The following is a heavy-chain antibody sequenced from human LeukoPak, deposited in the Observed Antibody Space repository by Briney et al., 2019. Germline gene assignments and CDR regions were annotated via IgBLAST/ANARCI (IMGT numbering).Heavy chain of an antibody. CDR3: ARNRYSYRSGNYGVPHWFDP. CDR2: IFYSGST. J-gene: IGHJ5*02. CDR1: GGSISSSSYY. D-gene: IGHD3-10*01. V-gene: IGHV4-39*01. Sequence: SETLSLTCTVSGGSISSSSYYWGWIRQPPGKGLEWIGTIFYSGSTYYNPSLKNRVTISVATSKNQFSLKLSSVTAADTAVYYCARNRYSYRSGNYGVPHWFDPWGQGTLVTVSS.